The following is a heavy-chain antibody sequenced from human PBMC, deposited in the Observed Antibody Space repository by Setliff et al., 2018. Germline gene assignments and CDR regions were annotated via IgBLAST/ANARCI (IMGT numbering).Heavy chain of an antibody. Sequence: SETLSLTCTVSGGSISSGSNYRSWIRQPAGRGLEWIGHIDPSGNTNYHPSLKSRVTISGDTSKNQFSLKLTSVTAADTAVYFCARSLGSGSYYNSRPFYSDYWGQGTLVTVSS. CDR2: IDPSGNT. V-gene: IGHV4-61*09. D-gene: IGHD3-10*01. J-gene: IGHJ4*02. CDR3: ARSLGSGSYYNSRPFYSDY. CDR1: GGSISSGSNY.